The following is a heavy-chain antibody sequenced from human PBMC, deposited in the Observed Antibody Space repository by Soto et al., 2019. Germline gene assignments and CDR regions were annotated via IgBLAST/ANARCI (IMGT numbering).Heavy chain of an antibody. CDR2: IYYSGST. CDR3: ARDSRGFLEWFSHPTYGMDV. Sequence: SETPSLTCTVSGGSISSGGYYWSGILHHPGKGLEWIGYIYYSGSTYYNPSLKSRVTISVDTSKNQFSLKLSSVTAADTAVYYCARDSRGFLEWFSHPTYGMDVWGQGTTVSVTS. D-gene: IGHD3-3*01. V-gene: IGHV4-31*02. CDR1: GGSISSGGYY. J-gene: IGHJ6*02.